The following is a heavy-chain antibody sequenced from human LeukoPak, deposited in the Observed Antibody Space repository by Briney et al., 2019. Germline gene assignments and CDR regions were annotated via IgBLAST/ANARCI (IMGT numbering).Heavy chain of an antibody. Sequence: GGSLRLSCAASGFTFDDYAMHWVRQAPGKGLEWVSGISWNSGSIGYADSVKGRFTISRDNAKNSLYLQMNSLGAEDTALYYCAKDLSRAGYYDSSNILGYFDYWGQGTLVTVSS. CDR3: AKDLSRAGYYDSSNILGYFDY. D-gene: IGHD3-22*01. V-gene: IGHV3-9*01. CDR1: GFTFDDYA. CDR2: ISWNSGSI. J-gene: IGHJ4*02.